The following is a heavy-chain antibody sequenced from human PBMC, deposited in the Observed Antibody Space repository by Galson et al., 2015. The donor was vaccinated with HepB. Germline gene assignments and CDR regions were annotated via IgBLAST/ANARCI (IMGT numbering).Heavy chain of an antibody. J-gene: IGHJ4*02. D-gene: IGHD3-10*01. CDR3: ARGYYGSGSYDY. V-gene: IGHV1-2*05. Sequence: SVKVSCKASGYTFTGYYMHWVRQAPGQGLEWMGQINPNSGGTNYAQKFQGRVTMTRDTSISTAYMELSRLRSDDTVVYYCARGYYGSGSYDYWGQGTLVTVSS. CDR2: INPNSGGT. CDR1: GYTFTGYY.